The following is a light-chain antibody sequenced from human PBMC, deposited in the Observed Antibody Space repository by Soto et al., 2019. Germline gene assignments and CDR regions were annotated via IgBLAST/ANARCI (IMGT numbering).Light chain of an antibody. Sequence: EIVLTQSPGTLSLSPGERATLSCRASQSVSSSYLAWYQQKPGQAPRLLIYGASGRATGIPDRFSGSGSGTDFTRTISRLEPEDLSVYYSQQYGISPIFTFGPGPKVYIK. V-gene: IGKV3-20*01. CDR1: QSVSSSY. J-gene: IGKJ3*01. CDR3: QQYGISPIFT. CDR2: GAS.